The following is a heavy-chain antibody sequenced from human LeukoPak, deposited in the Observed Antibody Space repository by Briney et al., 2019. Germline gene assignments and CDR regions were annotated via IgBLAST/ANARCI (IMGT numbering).Heavy chain of an antibody. CDR2: VYYSGNT. V-gene: IGHV4-39*01. CDR1: GGSISRSSYY. D-gene: IGHD5-12*01. J-gene: IGHJ3*02. CDR3: VASSDAFDI. Sequence: PSETLSLTCTVSGGSISRSSYYWGWIRQPPGKGLEWIVSVYYSGNTYYGPSLKSRATIAVDTSKNQVSLTLNSVTAADTAMYYCVASSDAFDIWGQGTMVTVSS.